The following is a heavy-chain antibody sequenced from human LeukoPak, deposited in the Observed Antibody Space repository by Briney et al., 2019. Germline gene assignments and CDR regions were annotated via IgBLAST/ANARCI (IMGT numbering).Heavy chain of an antibody. CDR3: ATGYSSSWIPAY. CDR2: FDPEDGET. D-gene: IGHD6-13*01. V-gene: IGHV1-24*01. CDR1: GYTLTELS. Sequence: APVKVSCKVSGYTLTELSMHWVRQAPGKGLEWMGGFDPEDGETIYAQKFQGRVTMTEDTSTDTAYMELSSLRSEDTAVYYCATGYSSSWIPAYWGQGTLVTVSS. J-gene: IGHJ4*02.